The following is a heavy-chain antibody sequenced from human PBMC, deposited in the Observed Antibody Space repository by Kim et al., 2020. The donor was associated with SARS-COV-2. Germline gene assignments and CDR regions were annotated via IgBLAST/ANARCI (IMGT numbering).Heavy chain of an antibody. CDR1: GYSFSNYW. V-gene: IGHV5-51*01. CDR2: IYPDDSDT. Sequence: GESLKISCRGSGYSFSNYWIGWVRQMPGKGLEWMGIIYPDDSDTRYMPSLQGQLTFSADKSTSTAYLQWTSLKASDTAMYYCARSFVGGSSDLWGQGTMVTVSS. CDR3: ARSFVGGSSDL. J-gene: IGHJ3*01. D-gene: IGHD3-10*01.